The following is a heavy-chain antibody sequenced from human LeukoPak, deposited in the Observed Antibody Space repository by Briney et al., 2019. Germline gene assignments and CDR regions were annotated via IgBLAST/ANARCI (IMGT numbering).Heavy chain of an antibody. Sequence: SETLSLTCTVSGGSISSYYWSWIRQPPGKGLEWIGYIYYSGSTNYNPSLKSRVTISVDTSKNQFSLKLSSVTAADTAVYYCARVIYRAYYYDSSGYYPASPYYYYYYMDVWGKGTTVTISS. J-gene: IGHJ6*03. CDR3: ARVIYRAYYYDSSGYYPASPYYYYYYMDV. V-gene: IGHV4-59*12. CDR2: IYYSGST. CDR1: GGSISSYY. D-gene: IGHD3-22*01.